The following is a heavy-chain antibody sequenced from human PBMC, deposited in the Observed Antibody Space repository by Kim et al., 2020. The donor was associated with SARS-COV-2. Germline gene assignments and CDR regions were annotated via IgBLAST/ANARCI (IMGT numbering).Heavy chain of an antibody. D-gene: IGHD3-22*01. CDR2: IRSKRYGETT. CDR3: TSGPYYYDSAAYYHDY. V-gene: IGHV3-49*03. Sequence: GGSLRLSCTTSGLNFGDYAISWFRQAPGKGLEWVAFIRSKRYGETTEYAASVKGRFTISRDDSVRIAYLQMNGLKTEDTAVYYCTSGPYYYDSAAYYHDYWGQGTLVTVSS. CDR1: GLNFGDYA. J-gene: IGHJ4*01.